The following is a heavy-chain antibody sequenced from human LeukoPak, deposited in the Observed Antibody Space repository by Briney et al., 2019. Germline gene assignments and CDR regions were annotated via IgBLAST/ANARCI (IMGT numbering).Heavy chain of an antibody. Sequence: SETLSLTCAVYVGSFSDYYWSWIRQPPGKGLEGMGEINHSGRTNSNPSLKSRVTISVDTSKNQFSLRLNSVTAADTAVYYCARVTIFDYGILAVPISFDMWGQGTMVTVSS. CDR3: ARVTIFDYGILAVPISFDM. J-gene: IGHJ3*02. CDR2: INHSGRT. D-gene: IGHD3-3*01. CDR1: VGSFSDYY. V-gene: IGHV4-34*01.